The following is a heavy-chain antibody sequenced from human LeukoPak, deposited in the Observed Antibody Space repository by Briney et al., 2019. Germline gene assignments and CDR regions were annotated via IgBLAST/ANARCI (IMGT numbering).Heavy chain of an antibody. CDR1: GYTFTSYD. J-gene: IGHJ4*02. Sequence: ASVKVSCKASGYTFTSYDINWVRQATGQGLEWMGWMNPNSGNTGYGQKFQGRVTITRNTSINTAYMELSSLSSEDTAVYYCARGRRQYSEFDFWGQGTLVTVSS. CDR2: MNPNSGNT. D-gene: IGHD1-26*01. V-gene: IGHV1-8*03. CDR3: ARGRRQYSEFDF.